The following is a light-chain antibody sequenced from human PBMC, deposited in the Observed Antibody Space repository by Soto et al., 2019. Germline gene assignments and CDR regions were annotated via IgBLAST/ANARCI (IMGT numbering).Light chain of an antibody. Sequence: EIVMTQSPVTLSVSPLEIATLSFMASQSVRSTLAWYQQKPGQAPRLLIYGASTRATGIPARFSGSGSGTDFTLTISSLEPEDFAVYYCQQRSNWPPITFGQGTRLEIK. CDR3: QQRSNWPPIT. J-gene: IGKJ5*01. CDR2: GAS. V-gene: IGKV3-11*01. CDR1: QSVRST.